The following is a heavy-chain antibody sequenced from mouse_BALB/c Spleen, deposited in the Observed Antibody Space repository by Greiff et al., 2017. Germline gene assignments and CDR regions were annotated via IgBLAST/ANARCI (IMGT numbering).Heavy chain of an antibody. CDR3: ARWYGVWFHAMDY. CDR2: INPNNGGT. J-gene: IGHJ4*01. V-gene: IGHV1-18*01. Sequence: EVQLQQSGPELVKPGASVKISCKTSGYTFTEYTMHWVKQSHGKSLGWIGGINPNNGGTSYNQKFKGKATLTVDKSSSTAYMELRSLTSEDSAVYYCARWYGVWFHAMDYWGQGTSVTVSS. D-gene: IGHD2-10*02. CDR1: GYTFTEYT.